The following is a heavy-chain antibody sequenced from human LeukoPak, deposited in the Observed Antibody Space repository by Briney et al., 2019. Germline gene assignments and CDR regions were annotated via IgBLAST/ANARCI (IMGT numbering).Heavy chain of an antibody. V-gene: IGHV3-7*03. CDR3: ARVRVSDDY. CDR1: GFSVSGYW. J-gene: IGHJ4*02. Sequence: GGSLRLSCAVSGFSVSGYWMTWVRQAPGKGLEWVANIKQDGSEKNYVDSVKGRFTISRDNSKNTLYLQMNSLRAEDTAVYYCARVRVSDDYWGQGTLVTVSS. D-gene: IGHD6-13*01. CDR2: IKQDGSEK.